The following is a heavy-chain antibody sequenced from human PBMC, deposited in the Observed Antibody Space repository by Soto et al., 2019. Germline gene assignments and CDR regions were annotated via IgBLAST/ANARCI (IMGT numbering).Heavy chain of an antibody. Sequence: ESGPTLVNPTQTLTLTCTFSGFSLSTSGMCVSWIRQPPGKALEWLALIDWDDDKYYSTSLKTRLTISKDTSKNQVVLTMTNMDPVDTATYYCARIQIVPAATSVYYYGMDVWGQGTTVTVSS. D-gene: IGHD2-2*01. CDR2: IDWDDDK. CDR3: ARIQIVPAATSVYYYGMDV. CDR1: GFSLSTSGMC. J-gene: IGHJ6*02. V-gene: IGHV2-70*01.